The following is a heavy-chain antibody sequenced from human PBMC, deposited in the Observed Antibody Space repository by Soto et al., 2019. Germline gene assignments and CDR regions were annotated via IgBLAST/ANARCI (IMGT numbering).Heavy chain of an antibody. CDR1: GYSISSGYY. D-gene: IGHD3-10*01. Sequence: SETLSLTCAVSGYSISSGYYWGWIRQPAGKGLEWIGSIYHSGSTYYNPSLKSRVTISVDTSKNQFSLKLSSVTAADTAVYYCVWGSRWFDTWGQGTLVTVSS. J-gene: IGHJ5*02. CDR2: IYHSGST. V-gene: IGHV4-38-2*01. CDR3: VWGSRWFDT.